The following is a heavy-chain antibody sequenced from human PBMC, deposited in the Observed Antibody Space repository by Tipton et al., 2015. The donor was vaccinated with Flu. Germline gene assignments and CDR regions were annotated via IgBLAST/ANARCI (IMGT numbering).Heavy chain of an antibody. CDR3: AKDLLYGDYADY. J-gene: IGHJ4*02. V-gene: IGHV3-23*01. D-gene: IGHD4-17*01. Sequence: SLRLSCAASGFTFSSYAMSWVRQAPGKGLEWVSAISGSGGSTYYADSVKGRFTISRDNSKNTLYLQMNSLRAEDTAVYYCAKDLLYGDYADYWGQGTLVTVSS. CDR1: GFTFSSYA. CDR2: ISGSGGST.